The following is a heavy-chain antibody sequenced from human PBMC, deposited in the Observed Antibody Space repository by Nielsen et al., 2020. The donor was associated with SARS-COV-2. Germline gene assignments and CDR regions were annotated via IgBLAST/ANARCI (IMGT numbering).Heavy chain of an antibody. D-gene: IGHD5-18*01. CDR2: IDWDDDK. Sequence: SGPTLVKPTQTLTLTCTFSGFSLSTSGMCVSWIRQPPGKALEWLARIDWDDDKYYSTSLKTRLTISKDTSKNQVVLTMTNMDPVDTATYYGARVDTAMVAMDVWGQGTTVTVSS. CDR1: GFSLSTSGMC. V-gene: IGHV2-70*11. CDR3: ARVDTAMVAMDV. J-gene: IGHJ6*02.